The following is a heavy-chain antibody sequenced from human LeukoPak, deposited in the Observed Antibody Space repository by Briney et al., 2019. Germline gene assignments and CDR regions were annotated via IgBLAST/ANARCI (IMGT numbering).Heavy chain of an antibody. D-gene: IGHD4-11*01. CDR3: ATDQADDYSNPRWFDP. Sequence: ASVKISCKVSGYTFTDYYMHWVQQAPGKGLEWMGLVDPEDGETIYAEKFQGRATITADTSTDTAYMELSSLRSEDTAVYYCATDQADDYSNPRWFDPWGQGTLVTVSS. CDR2: VDPEDGET. CDR1: GYTFTDYY. V-gene: IGHV1-69-2*01. J-gene: IGHJ5*02.